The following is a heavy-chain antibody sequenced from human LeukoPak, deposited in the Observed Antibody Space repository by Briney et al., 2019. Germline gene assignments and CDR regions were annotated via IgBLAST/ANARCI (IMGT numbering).Heavy chain of an antibody. J-gene: IGHJ5*02. CDR3: ARDGSGSYMVDWFDP. Sequence: GASVKVSCKASGYTFTGYYMHWVRQAPGQGLEWMGWINPNSGGTNYAQKFQGRVTMTRDTSISTAYMELSRLRSDDTAVYYCARDGSGSYMVDWFDPWGQGTLVTVSS. V-gene: IGHV1-2*02. CDR2: INPNSGGT. CDR1: GYTFTGYY. D-gene: IGHD3-10*01.